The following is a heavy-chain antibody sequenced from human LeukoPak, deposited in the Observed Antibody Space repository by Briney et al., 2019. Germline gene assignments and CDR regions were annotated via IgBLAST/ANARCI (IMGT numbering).Heavy chain of an antibody. CDR1: GGSIISGGYY. J-gene: IGHJ4*02. Sequence: PSETLSLTCTVSGGSIISGGYYWSWIRQHPGKGLEWIGYTYYSGSTYYNPSLKSRVTISVDTSKNQFSLKLSSVTAADTAVYYCARERNGEAFDYWGQGTLVTVSS. CDR2: TYYSGST. V-gene: IGHV4-31*03. D-gene: IGHD1-1*01. CDR3: ARERNGEAFDY.